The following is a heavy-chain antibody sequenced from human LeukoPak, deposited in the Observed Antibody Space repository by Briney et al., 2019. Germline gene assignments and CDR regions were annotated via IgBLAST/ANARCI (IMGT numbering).Heavy chain of an antibody. CDR1: GFTFSSYG. J-gene: IGHJ4*02. V-gene: IGHV3-33*01. CDR2: IWYDGSNK. Sequence: GRSLRLSCAASGFTFSSYGMHWVRQAPGKGLERVAIIWYDGSNKNYADSVKGRVTISRDNSKNTLYLQMNSLRAEDTAVYYCARSLYDSSGYPLDYWGQGTLVTVSS. CDR3: ARSLYDSSGYPLDY. D-gene: IGHD3-22*01.